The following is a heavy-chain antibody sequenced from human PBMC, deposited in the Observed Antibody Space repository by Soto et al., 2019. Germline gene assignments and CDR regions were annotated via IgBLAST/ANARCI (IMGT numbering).Heavy chain of an antibody. J-gene: IGHJ5*02. CDR2: ISAYNGNT. CDR3: ARAEYSSGWYGGSWFDP. V-gene: IGHV1-18*04. Sequence: QVQLVQSGAEVKKPGASVKVSCKASGYTFTSYGISWVRQAPGQGLEWMGWISAYNGNTNYAQKLQGRVTMTTDTSTGTAYMELRSLRSDDTAVYYCARAEYSSGWYGGSWFDPWGQGTLVTVSS. CDR1: GYTFTSYG. D-gene: IGHD6-19*01.